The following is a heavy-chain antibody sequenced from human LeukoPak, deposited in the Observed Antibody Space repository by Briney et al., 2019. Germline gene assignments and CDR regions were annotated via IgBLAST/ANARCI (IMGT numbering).Heavy chain of an antibody. CDR1: GGSISSGSYC. J-gene: IGHJ4*02. V-gene: IGHV4-61*02. CDR2: IYTSGST. CDR3: ARGVLMVYAYYFDY. D-gene: IGHD2-8*01. Sequence: PSETLSLTCTVSGGSISSGSYCWSWVRQPAGKGLEWIGRIYTSGSTNYNPSLKSRVTISVDTSKNQFSLKLSSVTAADTAVYYCARGVLMVYAYYFDYWGQGTLVTVSS.